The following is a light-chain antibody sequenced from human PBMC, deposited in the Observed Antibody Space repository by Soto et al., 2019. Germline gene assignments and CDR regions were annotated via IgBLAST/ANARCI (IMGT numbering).Light chain of an antibody. CDR3: QQSYSPPWT. J-gene: IGKJ1*01. CDR2: AAA. CDR1: QSLRSY. V-gene: IGKV1-39*01. Sequence: DIQMTQSPSSLSASVGDRVTITCRASQSLRSYLNWYQQQPGKAPKLLIYAAASLQSGVPSRFRGFGAGTDFTLIITSLQAEDFAIYYCQQSYSPPWTFGQGTKVDIK.